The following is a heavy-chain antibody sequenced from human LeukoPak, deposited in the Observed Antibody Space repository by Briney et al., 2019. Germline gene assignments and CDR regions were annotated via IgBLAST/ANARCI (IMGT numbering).Heavy chain of an antibody. V-gene: IGHV4-59*01. CDR3: ARGGIVGSRTNWFDP. J-gene: IGHJ5*02. D-gene: IGHD1-26*01. CDR1: GASITSYY. CDR2: IYHTGST. Sequence: PSETLSLTCTVSGASITSYYWSWVRQPPGEGLEWIGYIYHTGSTNYNPSLKSRVTISLDTSKSQFSLKLTSVTPADTAVYYCARGGIVGSRTNWFDPWGQGILVTVSS.